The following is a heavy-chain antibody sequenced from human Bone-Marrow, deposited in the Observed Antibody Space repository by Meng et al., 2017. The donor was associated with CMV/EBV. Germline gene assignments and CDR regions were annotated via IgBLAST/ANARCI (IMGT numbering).Heavy chain of an antibody. V-gene: IGHV3-30-3*01. J-gene: IGHJ6*02. CDR3: ARDQVVGATFYYYGMDV. Sequence: GGSLRLSCAASGFTFSSDAMHWVRQAPGKGLEWVAVISYDGSKNKFADSVKGRFTISRDNSKNTLYLQMDMLRPEDTAVYYCARDQVVGATFYYYGMDVWGQGTTVTVSS. CDR2: ISYDGSKN. D-gene: IGHD1-26*01. CDR1: GFTFSSDA.